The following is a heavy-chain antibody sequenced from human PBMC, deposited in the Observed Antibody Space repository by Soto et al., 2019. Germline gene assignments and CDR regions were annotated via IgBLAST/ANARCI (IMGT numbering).Heavy chain of an antibody. CDR2: ISPNNGNT. J-gene: IGHJ3*02. CDR1: GYTFTSYG. Sequence: GAPVKVSCKASGYTFTSYGISWARQVPGQGLEWMGWISPNNGNTNYAQKLRGRVTMTTDTSISTAYMEVRNLRSDDTAVYYCARVPPTSDAFDIRGQGTMVPVSS. V-gene: IGHV1-18*01. D-gene: IGHD1-26*01. CDR3: ARVPPTSDAFDI.